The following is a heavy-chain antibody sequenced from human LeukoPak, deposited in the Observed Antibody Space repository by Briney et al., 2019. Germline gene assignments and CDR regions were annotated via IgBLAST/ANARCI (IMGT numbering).Heavy chain of an antibody. CDR2: ISWNSGSI. CDR1: GFTFDDYA. Sequence: GRSLRLSCAASGFTFDDYAMHWVRQAPGKGLEWVSGISWNSGSIGYADSVKGRFTISRDNAKNSLYLQMNSLRAEDTALYYCATSYCSSTSCYREANYYYYGMDVWGQGTTVTVSS. J-gene: IGHJ6*02. V-gene: IGHV3-9*01. CDR3: ATSYCSSTSCYREANYYYYGMDV. D-gene: IGHD2-2*01.